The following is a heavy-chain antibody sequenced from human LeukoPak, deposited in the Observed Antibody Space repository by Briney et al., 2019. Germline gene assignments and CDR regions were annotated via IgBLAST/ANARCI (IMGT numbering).Heavy chain of an antibody. CDR2: IKQDGSEK. D-gene: IGHD2-8*01. CDR1: GFTFSSYW. CDR3: ASSPSNGVCHSCLSFDY. J-gene: IGHJ4*02. V-gene: IGHV3-7*01. Sequence: PGGSLRLSCAASGFTFSSYWMSWVRQAPGKGLEWVANIKQDGSEKYYVDSVKGRFTISRDNAKNSLYLQMNSLRAEDTAVYYCASSPSNGVCHSCLSFDYWGQGTLVTVSS.